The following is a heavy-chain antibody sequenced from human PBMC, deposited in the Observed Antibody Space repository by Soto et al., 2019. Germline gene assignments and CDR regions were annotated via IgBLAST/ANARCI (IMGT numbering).Heavy chain of an antibody. CDR3: AAHSSSWYYFDY. D-gene: IGHD6-13*01. CDR2: ISAYNGNT. J-gene: IGHJ4*02. V-gene: IGHV1-18*01. Sequence: QVQLVQSGAEVKKPGASVKVSCKASGYTFTSYGISWVRQAPGQGLEWMGWISAYNGNTNYAQKLKGRVTMTTDPSTSTAYMELRSLRSDDTAGYYCAAHSSSWYYFDYWGQGTLVTVSS. CDR1: GYTFTSYG.